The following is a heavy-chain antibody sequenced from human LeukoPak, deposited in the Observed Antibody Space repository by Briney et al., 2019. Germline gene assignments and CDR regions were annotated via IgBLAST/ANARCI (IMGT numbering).Heavy chain of an antibody. CDR3: ARVPPPPYCSSTSCYYGWFDP. J-gene: IGHJ5*02. D-gene: IGHD2-2*01. CDR1: GYTFTGYY. Sequence: ASVKVSCKASGYTFTGYYMHWVRQAPGQGLEWMGWINPNSGGTNYAQKFQGRVTMTRNTSISTAYMELSRLRSDDTAVYYCARVPPPPYCSSTSCYYGWFDPWGQGTLVTVSS. CDR2: INPNSGGT. V-gene: IGHV1-2*02.